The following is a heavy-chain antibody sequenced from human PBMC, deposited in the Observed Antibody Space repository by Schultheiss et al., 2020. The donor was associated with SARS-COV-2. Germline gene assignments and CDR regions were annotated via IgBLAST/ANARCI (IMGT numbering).Heavy chain of an antibody. V-gene: IGHV3-30*03. D-gene: IGHD3-22*01. CDR2: ISYDGSNK. J-gene: IGHJ3*02. CDR1: GFTFSSYG. Sequence: GGSLRLSCVASGFTFSSYGMHWVRQAPGKGLEWVAVISYDGSNKYYADSVKGRFTISRDNSKNTLYLQMNSLRAEDTAVYYCARDPLDYYDSLGAFDIWGQGTMVTVSS. CDR3: ARDPLDYYDSLGAFDI.